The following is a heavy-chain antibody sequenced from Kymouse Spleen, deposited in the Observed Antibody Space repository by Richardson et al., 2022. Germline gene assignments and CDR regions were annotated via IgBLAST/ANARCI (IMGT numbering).Heavy chain of an antibody. Sequence: QVQLVESGGGVVQPGRSLRLSCAASGFTFSSYGMHWVRQAPGKGLEWVAVISYDGSNKYYADSVKGRFTISRDNSKNTLYLQMNSLRAEDTAVYYCAKGYNWNYGAFDIWGQGTMVTVSS. CDR3: AKGYNWNYGAFDI. CDR2: ISYDGSNK. V-gene: IGHV3-30*18. D-gene: IGHD1-7*01. CDR1: GFTFSSYG. J-gene: IGHJ3*02.